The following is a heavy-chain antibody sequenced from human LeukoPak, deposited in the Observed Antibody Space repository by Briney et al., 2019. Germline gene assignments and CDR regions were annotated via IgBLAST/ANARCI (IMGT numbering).Heavy chain of an antibody. CDR3: ARGITWFGNYYMDV. Sequence: GASVKVSCKASGYTFTTYPMNWVRQAPGQGLEWMGWISAYNGNTNYAQKLQGRVTMTTDTSTSTAYMELSSLRSEDTAVYYCARGITWFGNYYMDVWGKGTTVTISS. D-gene: IGHD3-10*01. CDR2: ISAYNGNT. CDR1: GYTFTTYP. V-gene: IGHV1-18*01. J-gene: IGHJ6*03.